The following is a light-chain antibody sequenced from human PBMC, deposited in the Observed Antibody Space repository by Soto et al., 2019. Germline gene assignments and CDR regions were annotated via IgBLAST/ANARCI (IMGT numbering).Light chain of an antibody. V-gene: IGKV3-20*01. CDR2: GAS. J-gene: IGKJ5*01. CDR3: QQYGSSPPIT. Sequence: EIVLTQSPVTLSLSPGERATLSCRASQSVSSNYLAWYQQKPGQAPRLLIYGASNRATGIPDRFSGSGSGTDLTLTISRLEPEDFAVYYCQQYGSSPPITFGQGTRLEIK. CDR1: QSVSSNY.